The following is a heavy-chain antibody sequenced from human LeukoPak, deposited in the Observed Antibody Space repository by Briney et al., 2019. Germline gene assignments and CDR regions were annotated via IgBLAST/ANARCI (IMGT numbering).Heavy chain of an antibody. J-gene: IGHJ4*02. CDR3: ARLAGDYYDSSGYPDY. CDR1: GGSISRSSYY. CDR2: IYYSGST. V-gene: IGHV4-39*01. Sequence: SETLSLTCTVSGGSISRSSYYWGWIRQPPGKGLEWIGSIYYSGSTYYNPSLKSRVTISVDTSKNQFSLKLSSVTAADTAVYYCARLAGDYYDSSGYPDYWGQGTLVTVSS. D-gene: IGHD3-22*01.